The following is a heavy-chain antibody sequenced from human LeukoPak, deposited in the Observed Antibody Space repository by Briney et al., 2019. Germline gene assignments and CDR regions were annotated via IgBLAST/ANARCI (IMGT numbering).Heavy chain of an antibody. CDR3: AREVPALYSSSWYHYYYYMDV. CDR1: GGTFRTYA. V-gene: IGHV1-18*01. CDR2: ISAYNGNT. D-gene: IGHD6-13*01. J-gene: IGHJ6*03. Sequence: GASVKVSCKASGGTFRTYAISWVRQAPGQGLEWMGWISAYNGNTNYAQKLQGRVTMTTDTSTSTAYMELRSLRSDDTAVYYCAREVPALYSSSWYHYYYYMDVWGKGTTVTVSS.